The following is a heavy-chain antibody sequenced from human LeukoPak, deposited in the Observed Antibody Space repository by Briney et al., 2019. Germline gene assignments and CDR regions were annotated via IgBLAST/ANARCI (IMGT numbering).Heavy chain of an antibody. J-gene: IGHJ4*02. CDR3: ARGDFWSGYYTGLY. Sequence: GGSLRLSCAASGLTFSSYNMHWVRQAPGKGLEWVAVISYDGNNKYYADSVKGRFTISRDNSKNTLYLQMNGLRAEDTAVYYCARGDFWSGYYTGLYWGQGTLVTVSS. D-gene: IGHD3-3*01. CDR1: GLTFSSYN. V-gene: IGHV3-30*03. CDR2: ISYDGNNK.